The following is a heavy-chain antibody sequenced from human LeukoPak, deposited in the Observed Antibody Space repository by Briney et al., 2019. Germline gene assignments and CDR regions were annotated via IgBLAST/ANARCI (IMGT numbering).Heavy chain of an antibody. CDR2: IYYSGST. CDR3: ARGKDYSSGWYDLNWFDP. D-gene: IGHD6-19*01. CDR1: GGSISSGGYY. J-gene: IGHJ5*02. Sequence: PSETLSLTCTVSGGSISSGGYYWSWIRQHPGKGLEWIGYIYYSGSTNYNPSLKSRVTISVDTSKNQFSLKLSSVTAADTAVYYCARGKDYSSGWYDLNWFDPWGQGTLVTVSS. V-gene: IGHV4-61*08.